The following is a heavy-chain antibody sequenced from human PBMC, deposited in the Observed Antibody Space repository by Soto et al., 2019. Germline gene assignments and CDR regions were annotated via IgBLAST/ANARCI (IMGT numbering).Heavy chain of an antibody. J-gene: IGHJ6*02. CDR1: GYTCNSYG. D-gene: IGHD3-16*01. CDR2: ISAENGNT. CDR3: ARVDTFGLYGMDV. V-gene: IGHV1-18*01. Sequence: QVQLVQSGGEVKKPGASVRVSCKGSGYTCNSYGISWVRQAPGQGFEWMGWISAENGNTKYAQKLQGRVTMTTDTSTRTVYMELRSLRSDDTAVYYCARVDTFGLYGMDVWGQGTTVTVSS.